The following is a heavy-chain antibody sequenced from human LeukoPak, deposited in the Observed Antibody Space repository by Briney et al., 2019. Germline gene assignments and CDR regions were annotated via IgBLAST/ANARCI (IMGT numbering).Heavy chain of an antibody. CDR2: ISGSGGST. CDR3: AKAISGLFDY. V-gene: IGHV3-23*01. CDR1: GFSISSYD. J-gene: IGHJ4*02. D-gene: IGHD6-19*01. Sequence: PGGSLRLSCVASGFSISSYDMSWVRQAPGKGLEWVSAISGSGGSTYYADSVKGRFTISRDNSKNTLYLQMNSLRAEDTAVYYCAKAISGLFDYWGQGTLVTVSS.